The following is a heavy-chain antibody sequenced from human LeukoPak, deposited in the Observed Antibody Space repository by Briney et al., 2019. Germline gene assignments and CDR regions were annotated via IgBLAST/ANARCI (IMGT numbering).Heavy chain of an antibody. CDR3: ARLAHPDSSRLYFEY. CDR1: GGSISNYY. D-gene: IGHD3-22*01. V-gene: IGHV4-59*01. CDR2: IYYSGST. J-gene: IGHJ4*02. Sequence: PSETLSLTCTVSGGSISNYYWSWIRQPPGKGLEWIGYIYYSGSTNYNPSLKSRVTISVDTSKNQFSLNLTSMTAADTALYFCARLAHPDSSRLYFEYWRQGSVDTVSS.